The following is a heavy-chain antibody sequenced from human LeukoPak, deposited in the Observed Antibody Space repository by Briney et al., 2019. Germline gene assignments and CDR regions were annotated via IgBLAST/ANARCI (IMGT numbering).Heavy chain of an antibody. V-gene: IGHV3-73*01. CDR3: TRQRYCSSTSCSHYYYYYMDV. J-gene: IGHJ6*03. Sequence: TAYAASVKGRFTISRDDSKNTAYLQMNSLKTEDTAVYHCTRQRYCSSTSCSHYYYYYMDVWGKGTTVTVSS. D-gene: IGHD2-2*01. CDR2: T.